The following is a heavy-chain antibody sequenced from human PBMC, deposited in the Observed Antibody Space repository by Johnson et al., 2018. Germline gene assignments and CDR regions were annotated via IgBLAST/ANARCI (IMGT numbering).Heavy chain of an antibody. V-gene: IGHV3-33*06. CDR1: GFTFSSYS. CDR3: AKAAGGMLWSSYYYMDV. J-gene: IGHJ6*03. D-gene: IGHD3-16*01. Sequence: QVQLVQSGGGVVQPGRSLRLSCAASGFTFSSYSMHWVRQAPRKGLGWAAVLWYDGSNKYYADSVKGRVTICRDNSRNTLSLQTNSLRAEDTALYYCAKAAGGMLWSSYYYMDVWGKGTTVTVSS. CDR2: LWYDGSNK.